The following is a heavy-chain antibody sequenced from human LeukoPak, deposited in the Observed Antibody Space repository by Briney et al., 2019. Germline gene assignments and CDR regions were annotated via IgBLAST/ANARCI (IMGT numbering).Heavy chain of an antibody. CDR1: GFSFSTYG. Sequence: GGSLRLSCADSGFSFSTYGMSWVRQAPGKGLEWVSGIPTSGGITYYADSVEGRFTISRDNSKNTLYLQMNSLRAEDTAVYYCARGSGWLIDYWGQGTLVTVSS. CDR3: ARGSGWLIDY. CDR2: IPTSGGIT. D-gene: IGHD6-19*01. V-gene: IGHV3-23*01. J-gene: IGHJ4*02.